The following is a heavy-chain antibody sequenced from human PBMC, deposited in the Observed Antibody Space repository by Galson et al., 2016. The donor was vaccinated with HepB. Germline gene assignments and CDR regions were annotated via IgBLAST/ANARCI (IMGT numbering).Heavy chain of an antibody. V-gene: IGHV2-70*01. CDR1: GFSLSTSGMC. CDR2: IDWGDDK. J-gene: IGHJ3*02. Sequence: PALVKPTQTLTLTCTFSGFSLSTSGMCVSWIRQPPGRALERLALIDWGDDKYYSTSLKTRLTISKDTSKNQVVLTMTNMDPVDTATYYCARIKGRRDGYNFHNAFDIWGQGTMVTVSS. D-gene: IGHD5-24*01. CDR3: ARIKGRRDGYNFHNAFDI.